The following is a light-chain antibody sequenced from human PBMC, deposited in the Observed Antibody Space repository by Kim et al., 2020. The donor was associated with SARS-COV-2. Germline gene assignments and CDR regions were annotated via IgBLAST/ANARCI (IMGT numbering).Light chain of an antibody. V-gene: IGLV4-69*01. CDR3: QTWGTGIRV. Sequence: SSHLPSPSRRGPSLYAIAWPPHQPEQGPPSLMTLNSHGSHRKGARIPYRFSGSRSAAARYLTISRLQSEDEADYYCQTWGTGIRVFGGGTKLTVL. CDR2: LNSHGSH. J-gene: IGLJ3*02. CDR1: RGPSLYA.